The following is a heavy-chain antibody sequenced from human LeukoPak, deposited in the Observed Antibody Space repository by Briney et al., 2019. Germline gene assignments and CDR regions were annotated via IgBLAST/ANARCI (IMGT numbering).Heavy chain of an antibody. CDR3: ARGIYCTSSSCYYYFDY. CDR2: IYYSGST. Sequence: TSETLSLTCTVSGGSISGYYWSWIRQPPGKGLEWIGYIYYSGSTNYNPSLKSRVTMSVDTSKNQFSLKLSSVTAADTAVYYCARGIYCTSSSCYYYFDYWGQGTLVTVSS. D-gene: IGHD2-2*01. J-gene: IGHJ4*02. CDR1: GGSISGYY. V-gene: IGHV4-59*01.